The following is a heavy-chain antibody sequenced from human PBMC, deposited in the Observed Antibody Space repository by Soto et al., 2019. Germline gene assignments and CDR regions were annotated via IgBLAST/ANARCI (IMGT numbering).Heavy chain of an antibody. D-gene: IGHD2-2*01. CDR2: IYPGDSDT. Sequence: EVQLVQSGAEVRKPGESLKISCKGSGYSFTDSWIAWMRQMPGKGLEWMGMIYPGDSDTRYSPSFQGQVTISADKSISTAYLQWNNLKASDSAIFYCARLECSSVTCYYLVDNWGQGTLVTVSS. CDR3: ARLECSSVTCYYLVDN. J-gene: IGHJ4*02. V-gene: IGHV5-51*01. CDR1: GYSFTDSW.